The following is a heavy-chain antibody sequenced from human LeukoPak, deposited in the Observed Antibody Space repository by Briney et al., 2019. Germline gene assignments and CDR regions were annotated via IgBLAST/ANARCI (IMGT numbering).Heavy chain of an antibody. D-gene: IGHD6-13*01. CDR1: GYTFTSYD. CDR2: MNPNSGNT. J-gene: IGHJ6*03. CDR3: ASSTFQDSSSWPGYVATYYYYYYMDV. V-gene: IGHV1-8*01. Sequence: ASVKVSCKASGYTFTSYDINWVRQATGQGLEWMGWMNPNSGNTGYAQKFQGRVTMTRNTSISTAYMELSSLRSEDTAVYYCASSTFQDSSSWPGYVATYYYYYYMDVWGKGTTVTVSS.